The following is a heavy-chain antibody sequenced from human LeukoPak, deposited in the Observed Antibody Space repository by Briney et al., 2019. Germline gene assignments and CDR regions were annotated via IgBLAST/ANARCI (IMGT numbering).Heavy chain of an antibody. J-gene: IGHJ4*02. CDR3: PRQDTRSWYKDY. CDR1: GYNFVNYW. D-gene: IGHD6-13*01. V-gene: IGHV5-51*01. CDR2: IYPGDSDT. Sequence: GESLKISCKGSGYNFVNYWIGWVRQMPGKGLEWMGIIYPGDSDTKYSPSFQGQVTISADKSIRTAYLQWSSLQASDTAGSYFPRQDTRSWYKDYGGQGTVVTVSS.